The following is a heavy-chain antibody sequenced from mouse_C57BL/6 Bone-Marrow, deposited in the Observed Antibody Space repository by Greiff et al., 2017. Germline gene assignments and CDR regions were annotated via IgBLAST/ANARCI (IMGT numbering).Heavy chain of an antibody. V-gene: IGHV1-22*01. J-gene: IGHJ1*03. CDR1: GYTFTDYN. CDR3: ARERITTVVDWYFDV. Sequence: VQLQQSGPELVKPGASVKMSCKASGYTFTDYNMHWVKQSHGKSLEWIGYINPNNGGTSYNQKFKGKATLTVNKSSSTAYMGLRSLTSEDSAVYYCARERITTVVDWYFDVWGTGTTGTVSS. D-gene: IGHD1-1*01. CDR2: INPNNGGT.